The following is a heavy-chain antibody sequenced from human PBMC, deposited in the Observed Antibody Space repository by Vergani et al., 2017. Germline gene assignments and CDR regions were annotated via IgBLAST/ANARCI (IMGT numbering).Heavy chain of an antibody. D-gene: IGHD1-1*01. CDR1: GYTFTSYG. CDR2: ISDYNGDT. V-gene: IGHV1-18*01. Sequence: QVQLVQSGAEVKKPGASVKVSCKASGYTFTSYGISWVRQAPGQGLEWMGWISDYNGDTNYAQKVQGRVTMTTDTSTSTAYMELRSLRSDDTAVYYCARDRELERLDYYYYYYMDVWGKGTTVTVSS. CDR3: ARDRELERLDYYYYYYMDV. J-gene: IGHJ6*03.